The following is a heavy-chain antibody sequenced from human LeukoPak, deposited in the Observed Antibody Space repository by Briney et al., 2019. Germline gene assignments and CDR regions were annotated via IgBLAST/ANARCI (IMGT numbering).Heavy chain of an antibody. CDR1: GGSFSGYY. Sequence: PSETLSLTRAVYGGSFSGYYWSWIRQPPGKGLEWIGEINHSGSTNYNPSLKSRVTISVDTSKNQFSLKLSSVTAADTAVYYCARGPLLSSGYYYGYYWGQGTLVAVSS. CDR2: INHSGST. CDR3: ARGPLLSSGYYYGYY. V-gene: IGHV4-34*01. D-gene: IGHD3-22*01. J-gene: IGHJ4*02.